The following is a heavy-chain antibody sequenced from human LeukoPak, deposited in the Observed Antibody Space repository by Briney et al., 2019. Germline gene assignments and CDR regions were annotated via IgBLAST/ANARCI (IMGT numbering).Heavy chain of an antibody. CDR1: GYSLTRYY. V-gene: IGHV1-46*01. CDR3: ARKYYFDY. J-gene: IGHJ4*02. Sequence: PSVKVSCKASGYSLTRYYTHWVRQAPGQGLDWIGIIDPSGGSTNYAQKFQARVTMTRDTSTSTVYMELRSLRSEDTAVYFCARKYYFDYWGQGTLVTVSS. CDR2: IDPSGGST.